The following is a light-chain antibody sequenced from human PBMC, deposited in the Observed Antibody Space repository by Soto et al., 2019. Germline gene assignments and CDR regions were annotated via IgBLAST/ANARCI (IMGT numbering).Light chain of an antibody. Sequence: DIQMTQSPSSLSASVGDRVTITCRASQGILTSTNWYQQKPGKAPQLLIYAASSLQSGVPSRFSGSGSGTDFTLTIRSLQLEDFAPYYGQQSYCAPGLTGGPGTKVEIK. CDR3: QQSYCAPGLT. V-gene: IGKV1-39*01. CDR1: QGILTS. CDR2: AAS. J-gene: IGKJ3*01.